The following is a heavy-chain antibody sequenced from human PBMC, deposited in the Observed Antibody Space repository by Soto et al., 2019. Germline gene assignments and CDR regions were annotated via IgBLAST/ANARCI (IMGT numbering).Heavy chain of an antibody. D-gene: IGHD5-12*01. J-gene: IGHJ4*02. CDR3: ARGREMATITPFDY. CDR1: GGTFSSYA. Sequence: SVKVSCKASGGTFSSYAISWVRQAPGQGLEWMGGIIPIFGTANYAQKFQGRVTITADESTSTAYMELSSLRSEDTAVYYCARGREMATITPFDYWGQGTLVTVSS. CDR2: IIPIFGTA. V-gene: IGHV1-69*13.